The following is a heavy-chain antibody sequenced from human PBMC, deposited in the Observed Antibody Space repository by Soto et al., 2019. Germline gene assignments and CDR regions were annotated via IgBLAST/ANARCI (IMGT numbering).Heavy chain of an antibody. Sequence: PSETLSLTCAVYGGSFSGSYWSWIRQPPGKGLEWIGSIYYRGSTYYNPSLKSRVTISVDTSKNQFSLRLSSVTAADSAVYYCASYSGSYYSNFDYWGQETLVTVSS. CDR1: GGSFSGSY. D-gene: IGHD3-10*01. J-gene: IGHJ4*02. CDR2: IYYRGST. V-gene: IGHV4-34*01. CDR3: ASYSGSYYSNFDY.